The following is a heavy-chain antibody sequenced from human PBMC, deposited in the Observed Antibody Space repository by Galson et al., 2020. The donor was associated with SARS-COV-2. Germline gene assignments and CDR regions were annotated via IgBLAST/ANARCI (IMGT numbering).Heavy chain of an antibody. CDR2: TRNKANSFTT. V-gene: IGHV3-72*01. CDR1: GFTFSDHY. D-gene: IGHD2-21*02. J-gene: IGHJ6*02. CDR3: VREGFGAHCFFYHGMDV. Sequence: GGSLRLSCAASGFTFSDHYMDWVRQAPGKGLEWVGRTRNKANSFTTEYAASVKGRFTIPRDDSKSSLYLQMNSLKTEDTALYYCVREGFGAHCFFYHGMDVWGRGTTVTVSS.